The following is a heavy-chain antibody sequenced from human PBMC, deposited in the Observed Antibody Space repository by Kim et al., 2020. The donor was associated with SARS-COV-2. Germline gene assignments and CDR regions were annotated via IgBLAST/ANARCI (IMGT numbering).Heavy chain of an antibody. J-gene: IGHJ4*01. Sequence: GGSLRLSCAASGLTFSRCSLNWVRQAPGKGLEWLSYICGSSSTVYYADSVKGRFTISRDNAKNSLYLQMDSLRDEDTALYYCASWAGSCSGGTCFTCSFDYWGQGALGTVSS. CDR1: GLTFSRCS. D-gene: IGHD2-15*01. V-gene: IGHV3-48*02. CDR3: ASWAGSCSGGTCFTCSFDY. CDR2: ICGSSSTV.